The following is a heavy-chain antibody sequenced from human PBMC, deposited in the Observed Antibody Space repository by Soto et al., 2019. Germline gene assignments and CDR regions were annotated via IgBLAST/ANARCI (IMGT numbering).Heavy chain of an antibody. J-gene: IGHJ4*02. D-gene: IGHD3-10*01. CDR1: GASISNDY. CDR2: ISYSGTI. CDR3: ASVIGGRKLFDY. V-gene: IGHV4-59*01. Sequence: QVQLQESGPGLVKPSETLSLTCTVSGASISNDYWSWIRQSAGKGLECIGYISYSGTINYNPSFRSRVSXXLXXSKNHFSLRLTSVAAADTAYYYCASVIGGRKLFDYWGLGTLVTVSS.